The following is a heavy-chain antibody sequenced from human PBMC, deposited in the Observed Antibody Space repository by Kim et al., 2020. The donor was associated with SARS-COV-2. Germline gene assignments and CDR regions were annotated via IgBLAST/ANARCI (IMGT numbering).Heavy chain of an antibody. J-gene: IGHJ4*02. D-gene: IGHD3-3*01. V-gene: IGHV1-58*01. CDR3: AAARNYDFWSGYGY. Sequence: AQKFQERVTITRDMSTSTAYMELSSLRSEDTAVYYCAAARNYDFWSGYGYWGQGTLVTVSS.